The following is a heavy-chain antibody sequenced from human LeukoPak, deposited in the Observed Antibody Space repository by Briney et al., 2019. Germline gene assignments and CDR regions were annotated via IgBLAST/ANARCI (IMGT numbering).Heavy chain of an antibody. Sequence: SETLSLTCAVYGGSFSGYYWSWIRQPPGKGLEWIGEINHSGSTNYNPSLKSRVTISIDTSKNQFSLKLSSVTAADTAVYYCATGSYYYFDYWGQGTLVTVSS. CDR1: GGSFSGYY. D-gene: IGHD3-10*01. V-gene: IGHV4-34*01. J-gene: IGHJ4*02. CDR2: INHSGST. CDR3: ATGSYYYFDY.